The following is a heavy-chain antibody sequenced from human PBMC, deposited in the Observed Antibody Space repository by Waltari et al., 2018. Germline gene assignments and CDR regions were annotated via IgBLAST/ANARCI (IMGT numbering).Heavy chain of an antibody. Sequence: EVQLVESGGGLVKPGGSLRLSCAASGFTFSSYSMNWVRQAPGKGLEWVSAISSGGRYIYYLDSVKGRFTSSRDSAKSSLYLQMDSLRAEDTAIYYCGRGDVSVAGVNEDWGQGVLVTVSA. CDR1: GFTFSSYS. CDR2: ISSGGRYI. D-gene: IGHD6-19*01. CDR3: GRGDVSVAGVNED. V-gene: IGHV3-21*06. J-gene: IGHJ4*02.